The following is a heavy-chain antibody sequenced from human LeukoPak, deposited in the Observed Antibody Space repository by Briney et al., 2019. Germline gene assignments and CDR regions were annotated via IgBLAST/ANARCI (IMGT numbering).Heavy chain of an antibody. CDR3: ARRNSWQGYYFDY. CDR1: GYSFTSYW. D-gene: IGHD6-13*01. CDR2: IYPGDSDT. Sequence: GESLKISCEGSGYSFTSYWIGWVRQMPGKGLEWMGIIYPGDSDTRYNPSFQGQVTISADKSINTAYLQWSSLKASDTAMYYCARRNSWQGYYFDYWGQGTLVTVSS. V-gene: IGHV5-51*01. J-gene: IGHJ4*02.